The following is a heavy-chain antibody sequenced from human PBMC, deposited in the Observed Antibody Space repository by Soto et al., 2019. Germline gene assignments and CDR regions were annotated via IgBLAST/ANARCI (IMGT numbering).Heavy chain of an antibody. CDR2: IYPGDSDT. D-gene: IGHD2-2*01. J-gene: IGHJ6*03. CDR3: ARHRSRSNYYHMDG. CDR1: GYGFTSSW. V-gene: IGHV5-51*01. Sequence: GESLKISCTGSGYGFTSSWICWGRHMPGKGLEWMGIIYPGDSDTRYSPSFQGQVTISADKSISTAYLQWSSLKASDTAMYYCARHRSRSNYYHMDGWGKGTKVTVSS.